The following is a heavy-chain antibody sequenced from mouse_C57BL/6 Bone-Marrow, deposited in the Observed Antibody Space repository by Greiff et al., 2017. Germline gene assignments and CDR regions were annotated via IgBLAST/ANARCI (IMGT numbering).Heavy chain of an antibody. D-gene: IGHD6-1*01. CDR1: GFTFSDYG. V-gene: IGHV5-17*01. CDR3: AWNCSSCNYFDD. Sequence: EVKLVESGGGLVKPGGSLKLSCAASGFTFSDYGMHWVRQAPEKGLEWVAYISSGSGTIYYADTVKGRFTISRDNAKNTLFRQMTSLRSEDTAIYYCAWNCSSCNYFDDWGQGTTLTVSS. CDR2: ISSGSGTI. J-gene: IGHJ2*01.